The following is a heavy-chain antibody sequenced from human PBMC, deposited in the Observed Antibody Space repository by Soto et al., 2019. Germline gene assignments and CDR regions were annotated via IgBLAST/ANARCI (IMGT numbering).Heavy chain of an antibody. CDR3: ARGVATEPYYYYYMDV. CDR1: GYSFTSYW. Sequence: GESLKISCKGSGYSFTSYWIGWVRQMPGKGLEWMGIIYPGDSDTRYSPSFQGQVTISADKSISTAYLQWSSLKASDTAMCYCARGVATEPYYYYYMDVWGKGTTVTVSS. CDR2: IYPGDSDT. J-gene: IGHJ6*03. D-gene: IGHD5-12*01. V-gene: IGHV5-51*01.